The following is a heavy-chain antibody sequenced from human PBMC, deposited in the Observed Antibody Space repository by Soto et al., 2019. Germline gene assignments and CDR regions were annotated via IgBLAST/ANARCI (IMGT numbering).Heavy chain of an antibody. J-gene: IGHJ6*03. D-gene: IGHD2-2*01. CDR2: XXXILGIA. CDR3: ARVLCSSTSCYPGGYYYYMDV. CDR1: GGTFSSXX. Sequence: QVQLVQSGAEVKKPGSSVKVSCKASGGTFSSXXXXXXXXXXXXXXXXXXXXXXILGIANYAQKCQGRLTITADKSTSTAYMELSSLRSEDTAVYYCARVLCSSTSCYPGGYYYYMDVWGKGTTVTVAS. V-gene: IGHV1-69*02.